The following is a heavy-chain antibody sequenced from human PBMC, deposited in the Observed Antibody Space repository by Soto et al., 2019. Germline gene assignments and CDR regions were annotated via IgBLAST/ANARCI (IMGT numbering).Heavy chain of an antibody. CDR1: GGSFSGYY. CDR2: INHSGST. J-gene: IGHJ6*03. CDR3: ARDGPDALYYTDV. V-gene: IGHV4-34*01. Sequence: ETLSLTCAVYGGSFSGYYWSWIRQPPGKGLEWIGEINHSGSTNYNPSLKSRFTISRDNANNSLFLQMNTLRTEDTAVHYCARDGPDALYYTDVWGKGTTVTVSS. D-gene: IGHD2-2*01.